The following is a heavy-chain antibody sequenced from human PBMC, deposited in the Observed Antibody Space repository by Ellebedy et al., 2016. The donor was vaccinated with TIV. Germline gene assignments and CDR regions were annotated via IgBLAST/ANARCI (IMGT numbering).Heavy chain of an antibody. CDR2: IYPDGRT. J-gene: IGHJ5*02. V-gene: IGHV4-4*07. CDR1: GDSISIYS. CDR3: ARRRKEMLANSIENWFDP. D-gene: IGHD2-8*01. Sequence: MPSETLSLTCTVSGDSISIYSWNWIRQPAGQGLEWIGRIYPDGRTNYNPSLKGRVTLSVDASKNQFSLKLNSVTAADTAVYYCARRRKEMLANSIENWFDPWGQGTLVAVSS.